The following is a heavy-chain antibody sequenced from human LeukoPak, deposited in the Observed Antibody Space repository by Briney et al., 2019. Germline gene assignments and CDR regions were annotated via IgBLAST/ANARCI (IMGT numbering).Heavy chain of an antibody. CDR3: ARDLPYDSSSNWFDP. CDR1: GFTFSSYA. D-gene: IGHD6-6*01. CDR2: ISDDGSTK. V-gene: IGHV3-30*04. J-gene: IGHJ5*02. Sequence: GRSLRPSCAASGFTFSSYAMHWVRQAPGKGLEWVAIISDDGSTKYYADSVKGRFTIFRDNSKNTLYLQMNSLRAEDMAIYYCARDLPYDSSSNWFDPWGQGTLVTVSS.